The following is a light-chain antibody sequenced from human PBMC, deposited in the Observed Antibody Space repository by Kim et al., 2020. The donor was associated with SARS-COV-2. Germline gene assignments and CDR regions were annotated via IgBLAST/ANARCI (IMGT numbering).Light chain of an antibody. V-gene: IGKV3-15*01. Sequence: SPGDRASLSCTTNEEVRGEVAWYQQRLGQPPSLLSYDASTRATDIPDRISGRGSGTEFTLTITSVQSEDCAIYYCQTYHSRPPWTFGQGTKVDIK. CDR2: DAS. CDR1: EEVRGE. CDR3: QTYHSRPPWT. J-gene: IGKJ1*01.